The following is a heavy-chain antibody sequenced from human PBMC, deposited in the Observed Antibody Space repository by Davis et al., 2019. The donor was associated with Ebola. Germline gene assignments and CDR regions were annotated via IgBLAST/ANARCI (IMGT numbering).Heavy chain of an antibody. V-gene: IGHV3-7*03. Sequence: GESLKISCAVSGFTFSSYWMSWVRQAPGKGLEWVANIKQDGSEKYYVDSVKGRFTISRDNSKNSLYLQMNSLRVEDTALYYCAKDGDYDRAEYFQHWGQGTLVTVSS. CDR2: IKQDGSEK. D-gene: IGHD4-17*01. CDR1: GFTFSSYW. CDR3: AKDGDYDRAEYFQH. J-gene: IGHJ1*01.